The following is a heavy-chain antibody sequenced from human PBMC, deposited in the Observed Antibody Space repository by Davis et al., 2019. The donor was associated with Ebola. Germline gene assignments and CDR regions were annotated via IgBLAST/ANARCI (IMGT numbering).Heavy chain of an antibody. CDR1: GFAFSSYA. CDR2: ISGSGGTT. Sequence: GESLKISCAASGFAFSSYAMSWVRQAPGKGLEWVSAISGSGGTTFYADSVKGRFTISRDNSKNTLYLQMNSLRAEDTAVYYCAKDPPCGDYVVDYWGQGTLVTVSS. V-gene: IGHV3-23*01. J-gene: IGHJ4*02. CDR3: AKDPPCGDYVVDY. D-gene: IGHD4-17*01.